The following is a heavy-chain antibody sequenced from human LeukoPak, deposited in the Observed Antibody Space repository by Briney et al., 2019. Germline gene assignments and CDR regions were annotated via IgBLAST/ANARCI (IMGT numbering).Heavy chain of an antibody. D-gene: IGHD5-24*01. J-gene: IGHJ4*02. CDR2: IIPIFGTA. CDR3: AKTPVGMVPLDY. Sequence: GASVKVSCKASGYTFTSYGISWVRQAPGQGPEWMGGIIPIFGTANYAQKFQGRVTITADKSTTTAYMNLSSLRSEDTAVYYCAKTPVGMVPLDYWGQGTLVTVSS. CDR1: GYTFTSYG. V-gene: IGHV1-69*06.